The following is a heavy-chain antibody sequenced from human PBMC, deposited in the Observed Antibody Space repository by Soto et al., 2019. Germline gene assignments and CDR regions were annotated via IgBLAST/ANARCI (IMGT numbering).Heavy chain of an antibody. CDR1: GGSISSGGYY. D-gene: IGHD3-3*02. V-gene: IGHV4-34*01. CDR3: ARGAHFWSGYLRYAGQINFDY. Sequence: TSETLSLTCPVSGGSISSGGYYWSWIRQHPGKGLEWIGEINHSGSTNYNPSLKSRVTISVDTSKNQFSLKLSSVTAADTAVYYCARGAHFWSGYLRYAGQINFDYWGQGTLVTVSS. J-gene: IGHJ4*02. CDR2: INHSGST.